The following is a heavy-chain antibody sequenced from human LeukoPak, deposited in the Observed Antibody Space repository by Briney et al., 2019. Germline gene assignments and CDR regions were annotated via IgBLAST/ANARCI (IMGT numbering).Heavy chain of an antibody. CDR1: GFTFSSYG. CDR3: AKDLRYSSSWYEGGY. J-gene: IGHJ4*02. Sequence: GRSLRLSFAASGFTFSSYGMHWVRQAPGKGLEWVAVISYDGSNKYYADSVMGRFTISRDNSKNPLYLQMNSLRAEDTAVYYCAKDLRYSSSWYEGGYWGQGTLVTVSS. D-gene: IGHD6-13*01. CDR2: ISYDGSNK. V-gene: IGHV3-30*18.